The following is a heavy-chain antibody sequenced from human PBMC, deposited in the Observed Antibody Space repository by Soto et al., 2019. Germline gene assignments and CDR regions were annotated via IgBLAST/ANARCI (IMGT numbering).Heavy chain of an antibody. CDR3: ARDQYYYGSGSYPYYYYGMDV. V-gene: IGHV3-11*01. CDR2: ISSSGSTL. Sequence: QVQLVESGGGLVKPGGSLRLSCAASGFTFSDYYMSWIRQAPGKGLEWVSYISSSGSTLYYADSVKGRFTISRDNAKNSLYLQMNSLRAEDTAVYYCARDQYYYGSGSYPYYYYGMDVWGQGTTVTVSS. D-gene: IGHD3-10*01. J-gene: IGHJ6*02. CDR1: GFTFSDYY.